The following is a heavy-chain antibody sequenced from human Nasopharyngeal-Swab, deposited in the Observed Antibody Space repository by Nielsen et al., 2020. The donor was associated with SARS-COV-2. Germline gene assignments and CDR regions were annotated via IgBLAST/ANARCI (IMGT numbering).Heavy chain of an antibody. Sequence: SVKVSCKASGDTFSRYGFSWVRQAPGQGLEWMGRIIPTADLTNYAQQFQGRVTITADKSTSTTYMELSSLRSEDTAVYYCAIDSRTYFVTSGHLDYWGQGTLVTVSS. CDR1: GDTFSRYG. D-gene: IGHD3-22*01. CDR3: AIDSRTYFVTSGHLDY. V-gene: IGHV1-69*10. CDR2: IIPTADLT. J-gene: IGHJ4*02.